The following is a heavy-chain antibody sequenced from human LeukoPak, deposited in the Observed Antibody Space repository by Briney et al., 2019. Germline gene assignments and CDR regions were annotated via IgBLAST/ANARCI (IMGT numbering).Heavy chain of an antibody. D-gene: IGHD2-2*01. Sequence: GGSLRLSCAASGFTFSSYAMSWVRQAPGKGLEWVSVISGSGGGTYYADSVKGRFTISRDNSKNTLYLQMNSLRAEDTAVYYCAKDQPPCSSTSCPLAYFQHWGQGTLVTVSS. J-gene: IGHJ1*01. CDR2: ISGSGGGT. V-gene: IGHV3-23*01. CDR1: GFTFSSYA. CDR3: AKDQPPCSSTSCPLAYFQH.